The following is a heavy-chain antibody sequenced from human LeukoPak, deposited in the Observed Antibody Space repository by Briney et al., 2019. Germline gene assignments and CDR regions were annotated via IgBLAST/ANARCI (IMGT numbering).Heavy chain of an antibody. D-gene: IGHD3-22*01. Sequence: ASVRVSCKASGYTFTSYGITWVRQAPGQGLEWMGIINPSGGSTSYAQKFQGRVTMTRDMSTSTVYMELSSLRSEDTAVYYCARADSSSGYYSFIDYWGQGTLVTVSS. CDR2: INPSGGST. V-gene: IGHV1-46*01. CDR3: ARADSSSGYYSFIDY. CDR1: GYTFTSYG. J-gene: IGHJ4*02.